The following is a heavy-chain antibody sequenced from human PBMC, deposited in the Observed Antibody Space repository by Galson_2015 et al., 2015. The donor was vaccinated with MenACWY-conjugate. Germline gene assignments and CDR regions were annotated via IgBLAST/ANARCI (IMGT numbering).Heavy chain of an antibody. Sequence: SLRLSCAASGFTFSSYGMHWVRQAPGKGLEWLAVISYDGSNKYYADSVKGRFTISRDNSKNTLYLQMNSLRAEDTAVYYCAKAHDYGDGDYYFDYWGQGTLVTVPS. D-gene: IGHD4-17*01. CDR2: ISYDGSNK. V-gene: IGHV3-30*18. CDR1: GFTFSSYG. J-gene: IGHJ4*02. CDR3: AKAHDYGDGDYYFDY.